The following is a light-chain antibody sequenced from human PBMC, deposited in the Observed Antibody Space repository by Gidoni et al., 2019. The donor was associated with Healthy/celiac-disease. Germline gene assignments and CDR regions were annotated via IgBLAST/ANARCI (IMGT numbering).Light chain of an antibody. CDR2: DAS. CDR3: QQRSNWPPAWT. CDR1: QSVSSY. Sequence: EIVLTQSPATLSLSPGERATLSCRASQSVSSYLAWYQQKPGHAPRLLIYDASNRATGIPARFSGSGSGTAFTLTISSLEPEDFAVYYCQQRSNWPPAWTFGQGTKVEIK. V-gene: IGKV3-11*01. J-gene: IGKJ1*01.